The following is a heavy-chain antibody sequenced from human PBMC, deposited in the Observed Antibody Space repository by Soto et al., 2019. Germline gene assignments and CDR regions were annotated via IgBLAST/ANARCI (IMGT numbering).Heavy chain of an antibody. CDR1: GDSVSSDSAA. CDR3: ARDYYYGMDV. Sequence: SQTLSLTCAISGDSVSSDSAAWNWIRQSPSRGLEWLGRTYYRSEWYNDYAVSMKSRIVITPDTSKNQFSLQLNSVTPEDTAVYFCARDYYYGMDVWGQGTTGTVSS. CDR2: TYYRSEWYN. J-gene: IGHJ6*02. V-gene: IGHV6-1*01.